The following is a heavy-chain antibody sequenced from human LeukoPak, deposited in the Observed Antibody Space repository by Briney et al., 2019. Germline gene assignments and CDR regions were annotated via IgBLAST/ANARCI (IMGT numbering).Heavy chain of an antibody. CDR1: GFTFSSYS. CDR3: ARAISDYDASDI. D-gene: IGHD4-17*01. V-gene: IGHV3-21*01. J-gene: IGHJ3*02. Sequence: PGGSLRLSCAASGFTFSSYSMNWVRQAPGKGLEWVSSISSSSNFIYYADSVKGRFTISRDNAKNSLYLQMNSLRAEDTAVYYCARAISDYDASDIWGQGTMVTVFS. CDR2: ISSSSNFI.